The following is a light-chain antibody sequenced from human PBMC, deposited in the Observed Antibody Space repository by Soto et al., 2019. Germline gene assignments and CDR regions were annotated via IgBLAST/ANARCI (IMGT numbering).Light chain of an antibody. CDR1: AYNF. CDR2: DVN. Sequence: QSALTQPPSVSGSPGQSVAISCTGAYNFVSWYQQHPGKAPKLIVYDVNKWPSGVPDRFFGSKSGNTASLTISGLQPDDEADYYCCSYASTVILFGGGTKLTVL. V-gene: IGLV2-11*01. CDR3: CSYASTVIL. J-gene: IGLJ2*01.